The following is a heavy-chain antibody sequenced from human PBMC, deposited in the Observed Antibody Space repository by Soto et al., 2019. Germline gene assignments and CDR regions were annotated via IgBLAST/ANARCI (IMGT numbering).Heavy chain of an antibody. Sequence: SETLSLTCTVSGGSISSGGYYWSWIRPPPGKGLEWIGYIYYSGSTYYTPSLKSRVTISVVTSKNQFSLKRSAVTAADAAVYYCAGGYYDILTGPLDYWGQGTLVTVSS. CDR1: GGSISSGGYY. D-gene: IGHD3-9*01. J-gene: IGHJ4*02. CDR2: IYYSGST. CDR3: AGGYYDILTGPLDY. V-gene: IGHV4-31*03.